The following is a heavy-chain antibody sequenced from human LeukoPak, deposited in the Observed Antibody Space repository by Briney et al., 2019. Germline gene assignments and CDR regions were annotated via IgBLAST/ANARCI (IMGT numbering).Heavy chain of an antibody. Sequence: PGGSLRLSCTASGLTLSHFEMNWLRQTAGKGLQWVAHITGDGRTVYYTDPVKGRFTISRDDTKNSLHLQMNTLSAEDSGLYYCAILDAGIQFDSWGPGTLVTVSS. CDR3: AILDAGIQFDS. D-gene: IGHD3-3*01. J-gene: IGHJ4*02. V-gene: IGHV3-48*03. CDR1: GLTLSHFE. CDR2: ITGDGRTV.